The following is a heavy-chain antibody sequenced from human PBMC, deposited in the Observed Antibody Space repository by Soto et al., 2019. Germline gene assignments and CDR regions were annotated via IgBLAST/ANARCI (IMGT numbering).Heavy chain of an antibody. CDR2: ISYDGSNK. D-gene: IGHD3-22*01. CDR1: GFTFSSYG. CDR3: AKDQSGYYDSSGYSRFSEYFQH. V-gene: IGHV3-30*18. Sequence: QVQLVESGGGVVQPGRSLRLSCAASGFTFSSYGMHWVRQAPGKGLEWVAVISYDGSNKYYADSVKGRFTISRDNSKNTLYLQMNSLRAEDTAVYYCAKDQSGYYDSSGYSRFSEYFQHWGQGTLVTVSS. J-gene: IGHJ1*01.